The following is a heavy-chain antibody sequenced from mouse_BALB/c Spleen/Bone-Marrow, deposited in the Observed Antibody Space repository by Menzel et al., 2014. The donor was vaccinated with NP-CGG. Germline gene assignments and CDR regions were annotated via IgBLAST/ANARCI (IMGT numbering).Heavy chain of an antibody. CDR1: GFTFSDYF. CDR2: ISDGGSST. D-gene: IGHD1-1*01. Sequence: EVKVVESGGGLVKPGGSLKLSCAASGFTFSDYFMYWVRQTPEKRLEWVATISDGGSSTYYPDSVKGRFTISRDNAKNNLYLQMSSVKSEDIAMYYCARQDYYAGRSRYFDVWGAGTTVTVSS. CDR3: ARQDYYAGRSRYFDV. J-gene: IGHJ1*01. V-gene: IGHV5-4*02.